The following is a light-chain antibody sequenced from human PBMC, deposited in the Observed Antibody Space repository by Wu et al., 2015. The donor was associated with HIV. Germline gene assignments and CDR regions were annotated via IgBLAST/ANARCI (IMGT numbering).Light chain of an antibody. J-gene: IGKJ2*01. V-gene: IGKV1-33*01. CDR3: QQYDNFPFT. CDR2: DAS. Sequence: DIQMTQSPSSLSASVGDRVTDTCQASQDISNHLTWYQQKPGKAPKLLIYDASNLETGVPSRFSGSRSGTHFTLTITSLQPEDIAAYFCQQYDNFPFTFGQGTKVKIK. CDR1: QDISNH.